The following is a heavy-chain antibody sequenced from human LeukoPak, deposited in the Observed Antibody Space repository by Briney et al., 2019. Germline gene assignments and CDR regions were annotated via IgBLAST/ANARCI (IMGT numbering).Heavy chain of an antibody. CDR1: GFTFSSYS. CDR3: AREGVATPGTDGDAFDI. J-gene: IGHJ3*02. V-gene: IGHV3-30-3*01. D-gene: IGHD6-13*01. Sequence: PGGSLRLSCEASGFTFSSYSMHWVRQAPGKGPEWVAFISYVETKKYYADSVKGRFTVSRDSSKNTVYLEMNSLRGEDTAIYYCAREGVATPGTDGDAFDIWGQGTLVTVSS. CDR2: ISYVETKK.